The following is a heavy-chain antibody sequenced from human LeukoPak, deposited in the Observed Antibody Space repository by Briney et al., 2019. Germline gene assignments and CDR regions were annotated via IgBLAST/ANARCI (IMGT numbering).Heavy chain of an antibody. CDR1: GGSFSGYY. Sequence: PSETLSLTCAVYGGSFSGYYWSWIRQPPGKGLEWIGEINHSGSTNYNPSLKSRVTISADTSKNQFSLKLSSVTAADTAVYYCARGVWDIVVVPAAFNWFDPWGQGTLVTVSS. D-gene: IGHD2-2*01. J-gene: IGHJ5*02. CDR2: INHSGST. V-gene: IGHV4-34*01. CDR3: ARGVWDIVVVPAAFNWFDP.